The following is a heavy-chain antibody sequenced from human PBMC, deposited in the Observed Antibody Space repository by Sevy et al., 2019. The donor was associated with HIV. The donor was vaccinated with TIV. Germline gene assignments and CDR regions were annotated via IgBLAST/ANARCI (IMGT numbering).Heavy chain of an antibody. J-gene: IGHJ4*02. D-gene: IGHD3-16*01. CDR1: GYSISCGYY. Sequence: SETLSLTCAVSGYSISCGYYWGWIRQPPGRGLEWIGSISHSGSTYYNPSLKGRFTISVDTSKNQFSLKLSSVTAADTAVYYCARSVSGFDYWGQGTLVTVSS. V-gene: IGHV4-38-2*01. CDR3: ARSVSGFDY. CDR2: ISHSGST.